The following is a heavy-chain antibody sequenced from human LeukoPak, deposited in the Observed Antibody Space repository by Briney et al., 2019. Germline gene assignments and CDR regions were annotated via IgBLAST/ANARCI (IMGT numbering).Heavy chain of an antibody. J-gene: IGHJ1*01. CDR1: GFTFSSYS. V-gene: IGHV3-21*01. CDR3: ARGGRDGYIPRGRLGYFQH. Sequence: GGSLRLSCAASGFTFSSYSMNWVRQAPGKGLEWVSSISSSSSYIYYADSVKGRFTISRDNAKNSLYLQMNSLRAEDTAVYYCARGGRDGYIPRGRLGYFQHWGLGTLVTVSS. D-gene: IGHD5-24*01. CDR2: ISSSSSYI.